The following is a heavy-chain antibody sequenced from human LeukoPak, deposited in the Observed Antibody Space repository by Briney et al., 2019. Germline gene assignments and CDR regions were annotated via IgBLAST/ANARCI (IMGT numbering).Heavy chain of an antibody. J-gene: IGHJ5*02. CDR2: TYYSGSP. V-gene: IGHV4-59*08. Sequence: SETLSLTCTVSGGSISTYYWSWIRQPPGKRLEWIGYTYYSGSPNYNPSLKSRVTISVDTSKNQFSLKLSSVTAADTAVYYCARQGVTVAETFDPWGQGTLVTVSS. CDR3: ARQGVTVAETFDP. D-gene: IGHD6-19*01. CDR1: GGSISTYY.